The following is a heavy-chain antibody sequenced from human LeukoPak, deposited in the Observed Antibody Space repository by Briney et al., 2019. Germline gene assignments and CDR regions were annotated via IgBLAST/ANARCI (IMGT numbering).Heavy chain of an antibody. V-gene: IGHV3-23*01. D-gene: IGHD3-10*01. CDR3: AKSLSGGGYYFEY. CDR1: GLTFSNYA. Sequence: PGGSLRLSCAASGLTFSNYAMTWVRQAPGKGLEWVSGISDSGGSTYYADSVKGRFTISRDSSKNTLYLQMNSLRAEDTAVYYCAKSLSGGGYYFEYWGQGTLVTVSS. J-gene: IGHJ4*02. CDR2: ISDSGGST.